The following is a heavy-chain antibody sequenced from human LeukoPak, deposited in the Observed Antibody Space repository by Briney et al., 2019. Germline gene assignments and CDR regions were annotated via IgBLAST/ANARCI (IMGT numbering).Heavy chain of an antibody. CDR2: IIPIFGTA. J-gene: IGHJ4*02. Sequence: SVKVSCKASGGTFSSYAISWVRQAPGQGLEWMGGIIPIFGTANYAQKFQGRVTITADESTSTAYMELSSLRSEDTAVYYCARTNHYGPGSYYKGLLFPPTYWGRGTLVTVS. CDR1: GGTFSSYA. V-gene: IGHV1-69*13. D-gene: IGHD3-10*01. CDR3: ARTNHYGPGSYYKGLLFPPTY.